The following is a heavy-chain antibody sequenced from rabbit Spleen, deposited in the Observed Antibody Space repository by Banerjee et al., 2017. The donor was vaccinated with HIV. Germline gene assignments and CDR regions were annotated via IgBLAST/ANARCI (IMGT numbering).Heavy chain of an antibody. V-gene: IGHV1S45*01. CDR3: ARGGGL. CDR1: GFSFSSGYY. CDR2: IYTGSSGST. Sequence: QEQLVESGGGLVQPGASLTLTCTASGFSFSSGYYMCWVRQAPGKGLEWIGCIYTGSSGSTYYASWAKGRFSISRENTQNTVSLQLNSLTAADTATYFCARGGGLWGPGTLVTVS. J-gene: IGHJ6*01.